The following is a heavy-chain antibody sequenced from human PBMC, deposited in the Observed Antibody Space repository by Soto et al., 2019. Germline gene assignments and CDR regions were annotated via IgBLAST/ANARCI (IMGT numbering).Heavy chain of an antibody. V-gene: IGHV1-3*01. J-gene: IGHJ5*02. Sequence: ASVKVSCKASGYTFTSYAMHWVRQAPGQRLEWMGWINAGNGNTKYSQKFQGRVTITRDTSASTAYMELSSLRSEDTAVNYCARRSVPSIAARPGRVWFDPWGQGTLVTVSS. D-gene: IGHD6-6*01. CDR1: GYTFTSYA. CDR2: INAGNGNT. CDR3: ARRSVPSIAARPGRVWFDP.